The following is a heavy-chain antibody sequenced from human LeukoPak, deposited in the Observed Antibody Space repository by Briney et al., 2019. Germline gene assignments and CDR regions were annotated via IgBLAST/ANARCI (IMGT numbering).Heavy chain of an antibody. J-gene: IGHJ4*02. CDR3: ARGFPVAGLQVSFDY. CDR1: GYSFTSYW. Sequence: GEPLKISCKGSGYSFTSYWISWVRQMPGKGLEWMGRIDPSDSYTNYSPSFQGHVTISADKSISTAYLQWSSLKASDTAMYYCARGFPVAGLQVSFDYWGREPWSPSPQ. CDR2: IDPSDSYT. D-gene: IGHD6-19*01. V-gene: IGHV5-10-1*01.